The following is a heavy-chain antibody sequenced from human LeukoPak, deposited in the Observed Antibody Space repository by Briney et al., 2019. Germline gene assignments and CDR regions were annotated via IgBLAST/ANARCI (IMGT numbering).Heavy chain of an antibody. D-gene: IGHD3-3*01. Sequence: SETLSLTCTVSGGSISSSGYYWSWIRQPPGKGLEWIGEINHSGSTNYNPSLKSRVTISVDTSKNQFSLKLSSVAAADTAVYYCARGPRRVFGVVIYAFDIWGQGTMVTVSS. CDR3: ARGPRRVFGVVIYAFDI. J-gene: IGHJ3*02. CDR2: INHSGST. CDR1: GGSISSSGYY. V-gene: IGHV4-39*07.